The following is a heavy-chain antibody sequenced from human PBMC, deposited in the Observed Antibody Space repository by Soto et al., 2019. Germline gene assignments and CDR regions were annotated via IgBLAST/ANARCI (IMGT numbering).Heavy chain of an antibody. CDR1: GYSFATYW. CDR3: AKRGNADHSFDY. CDR2: IYPGDSDT. V-gene: IGHV5-51*01. J-gene: IGHJ4*02. Sequence: GESLKVSCEASGYSFATYWIGWVRQMPWKGLEWMGIIYPGDSDTRYNPSFQGQVTISADKSLSTAYLQWSSLKASDTAVYYCAKRGNADHSFDYWGQGTLVTVSS.